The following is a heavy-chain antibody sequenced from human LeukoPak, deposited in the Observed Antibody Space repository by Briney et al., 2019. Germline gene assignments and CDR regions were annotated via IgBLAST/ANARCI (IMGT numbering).Heavy chain of an antibody. D-gene: IGHD6-13*01. CDR3: ARGVYIAAAQYGY. Sequence: SETLSLTCTVSGGSISSYYWGWIRQPPGKGLEWIGYIYYSGTTNYNPSLKSRVTISVDTSKNQFSLKLSSVTAADTAVYYCARGVYIAAAQYGYWGQGTLVSVSS. CDR1: GGSISSYY. V-gene: IGHV4-59*01. J-gene: IGHJ4*02. CDR2: IYYSGTT.